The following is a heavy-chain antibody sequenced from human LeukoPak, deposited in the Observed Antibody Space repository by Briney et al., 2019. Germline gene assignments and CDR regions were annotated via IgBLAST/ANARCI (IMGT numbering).Heavy chain of an antibody. D-gene: IGHD4-11*01. V-gene: IGHV1-2*02. CDR1: GYTFRGNY. CDR2: IDANNGDT. Sequence: ASVKVSCKASGYTFRGNYVHWLRQAPRQGLEWMGWIDANNGDTMSAQKFQGRVTMSRDTSISTAYMDLSSLSPDDAAVYYCARDPSSVTLYFFDYWGQGTLVTVSS. J-gene: IGHJ4*02. CDR3: ARDPSSVTLYFFDY.